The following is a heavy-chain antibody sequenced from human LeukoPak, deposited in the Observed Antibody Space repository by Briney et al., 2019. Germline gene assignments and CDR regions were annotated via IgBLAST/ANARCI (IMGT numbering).Heavy chain of an antibody. V-gene: IGHV1-18*01. CDR2: ISAYNGDT. CDR3: GRGPYCSGATCYSQYFDY. Sequence: ASVKVSCKASGYTFITYGISWVRQAPGQGLEWMGWISAYNGDTKYSQKLQGRVTMTTDTSTSTAYMELRNLRSDDTAVYYCGRGPYCSGATCYSQYFDYWGQGTLVTVSS. CDR1: GYTFITYG. D-gene: IGHD2-15*01. J-gene: IGHJ4*02.